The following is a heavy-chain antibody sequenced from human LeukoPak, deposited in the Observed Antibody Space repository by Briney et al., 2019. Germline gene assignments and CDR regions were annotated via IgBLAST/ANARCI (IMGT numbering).Heavy chain of an antibody. CDR3: ARDPGFSSFDY. V-gene: IGHV3-7*01. D-gene: IGHD3-3*02. CDR1: GFTFSDYW. Sequence: PGGSLGLSCAVSGFTFSDYWVTWVRQTPGKGLEFVANINRDGSVKNYVDSVKGRFTISRDNAKNSLYLQMTSLRVDDTAIYYCARDPGFSSFDYWGQGTLVTVSS. J-gene: IGHJ4*02. CDR2: INRDGSVK.